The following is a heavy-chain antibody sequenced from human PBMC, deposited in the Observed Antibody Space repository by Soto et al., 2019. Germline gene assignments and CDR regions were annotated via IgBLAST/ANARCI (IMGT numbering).Heavy chain of an antibody. J-gene: IGHJ4*02. V-gene: IGHV4-4*02. Sequence: PSETLSLTCDVSGASFSNNNWWSWVRQPPGEGLEWIGEMHHIGNTNYNPSLKSRVTMSVDTSKNQFFLKLNSVTAADTAVYYCTKNSAYALDYWGQGILVTVSS. CDR3: TKNSAYALDY. CDR1: GASFSNNNW. CDR2: MHHIGNT. D-gene: IGHD5-12*01.